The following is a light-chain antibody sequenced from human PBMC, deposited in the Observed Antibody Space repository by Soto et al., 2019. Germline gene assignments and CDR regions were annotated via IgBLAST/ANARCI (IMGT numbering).Light chain of an antibody. Sequence: SVLTQPPSASGTPGQRVTISCSGSSSNIGYNYVYWYQQLPGTAPKLLVYANNQRPSGVPDRFSASKSGTSASLAISGLRSEDEAEYYCAVWDDRRTGRVWVFGGGTK. CDR2: ANN. CDR3: AVWDDRRTGRVWV. CDR1: SSNIGYNY. J-gene: IGLJ3*02. V-gene: IGLV1-47*02.